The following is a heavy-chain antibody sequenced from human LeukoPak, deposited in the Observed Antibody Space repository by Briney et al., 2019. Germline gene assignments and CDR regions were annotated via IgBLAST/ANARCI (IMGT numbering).Heavy chain of an antibody. J-gene: IGHJ6*03. V-gene: IGHV4-59*01. D-gene: IGHD3-22*01. CDR3: ARAHYYESSCYYSTSYYYYMDV. CDR1: GGSISNYY. Sequence: PSETLSLTCTVSGGSISNYYWSWIRQPPGKGLEWIGHINTSGSTNHNPALKSRVTISVDTSKNQFSLKLSSVTAADTAVYYCARAHYYESSCYYSTSYYYYMDVWGKGNTVTVSS. CDR2: INTSGST.